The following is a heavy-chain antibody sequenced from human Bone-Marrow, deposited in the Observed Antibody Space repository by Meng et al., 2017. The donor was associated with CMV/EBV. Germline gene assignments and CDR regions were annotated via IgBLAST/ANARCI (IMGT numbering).Heavy chain of an antibody. Sequence: GATFTGYYIPWVRQAPGQGLEWMGWINPNGGATNYLQKFQGRVTMTRDTSVNTVYMELRRLASDDTAVYYCALGGRAIGGLAWFDPWGQGTLVTVSS. CDR3: ALGGRAIGGLAWFDP. CDR1: GATFTGYY. J-gene: IGHJ5*02. V-gene: IGHV1-2*02. CDR2: INPNGGAT. D-gene: IGHD7-27*01.